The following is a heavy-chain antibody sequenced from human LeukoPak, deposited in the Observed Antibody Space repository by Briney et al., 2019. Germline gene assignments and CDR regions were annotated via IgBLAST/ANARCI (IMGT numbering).Heavy chain of an antibody. V-gene: IGHV3-21*01. J-gene: IGHJ4*02. D-gene: IGHD3-3*01. CDR2: ISSSSSYI. CDR1: GFTFSSYS. CDR3: ARDTSYTIFGVFDFDY. Sequence: GGSLRLSCAASGFTFSSYSMNWVRQAPGKGLEWASSISSSSSYIYYADSVKGRFAISRDNAKNSLYLQMNSLRAEDTAVYYCARDTSYTIFGVFDFDYWGQGTLVTVSS.